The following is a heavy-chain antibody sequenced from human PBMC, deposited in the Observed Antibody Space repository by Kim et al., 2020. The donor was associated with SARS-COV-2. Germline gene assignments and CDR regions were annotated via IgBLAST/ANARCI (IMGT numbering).Heavy chain of an antibody. V-gene: IGHV3-15*01. D-gene: IGHD1-26*01. CDR1: GFTFSNAW. CDR3: TTERWELLPALLRYYYYGMDV. J-gene: IGHJ6*02. CDR2: IKSKTDGGTT. Sequence: GGSLRLSCAASGFTFSNAWMSWVRQAPGKGLEWVGRIKSKTDGGTTDYAAPVKGRFTISRDDSKNTLYLQMNSLKTEDTAVYHCTTERWELLPALLRYYYYGMDVWGQGTTVTVSS.